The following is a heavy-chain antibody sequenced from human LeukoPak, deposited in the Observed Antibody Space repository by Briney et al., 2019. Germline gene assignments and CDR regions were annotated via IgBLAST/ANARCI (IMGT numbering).Heavy chain of an antibody. CDR2: ISSSGSTI. J-gene: IGHJ6*04. Sequence: GGSPRLSCAASGFTFSSYEMNWVRQAPGKGLEWVSYISSSGSTIYYADSVKGRFTISRDNAKDSLYLQMNSLRAEDTAVYYCAELGITMIGGVWGKGTTVTVSS. V-gene: IGHV3-48*03. D-gene: IGHD3-10*02. CDR3: AELGITMIGGV. CDR1: GFTFSSYE.